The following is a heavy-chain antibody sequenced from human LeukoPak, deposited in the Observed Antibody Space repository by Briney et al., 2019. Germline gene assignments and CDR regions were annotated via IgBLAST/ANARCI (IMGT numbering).Heavy chain of an antibody. CDR2: IYSGGTT. CDR1: GITVSSKY. D-gene: IGHD1-1*01. V-gene: IGHV3-66*01. J-gene: IGHJ4*02. CDR3: ARETTSNWPCLDF. Sequence: GGALRLSCAASGITVSSKYITSVRQAPGKGLEWVSVIYSGGTTYYAVSVKGRFTLATVKSKNPLSLQLNGLRGEGTAVIYCARETTSNWPCLDFWGQGTLVTVSS.